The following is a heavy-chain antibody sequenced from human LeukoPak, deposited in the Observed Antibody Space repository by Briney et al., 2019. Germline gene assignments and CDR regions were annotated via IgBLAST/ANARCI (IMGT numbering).Heavy chain of an antibody. V-gene: IGHV3-7*01. D-gene: IGHD5-18*01. CDR1: GFTFSSYW. CDR3: ARTIRGKTAMVDY. CDR2: IKQDGSEK. Sequence: GGSLRLSCAASGFTFSSYWMSWVRQAPGKGLEWVANIKQDGSEKYYVDSVKGRFTISRDNAKNSLYLQMNSLRAEDTAVYYCARTIRGKTAMVDYWGQGTLVTVSS. J-gene: IGHJ4*02.